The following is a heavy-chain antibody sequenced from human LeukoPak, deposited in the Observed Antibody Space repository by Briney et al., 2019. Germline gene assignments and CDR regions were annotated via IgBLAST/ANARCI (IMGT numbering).Heavy chain of an antibody. CDR2: ISSSSTYI. CDR3: ARVPGGMGATLAYLDY. CDR1: GFTFDSFS. D-gene: IGHD1-26*01. Sequence: PGGSLRLSCAASGFTFDSFSINWVRQAPGKGLEWVASISSSSTYIYYGGSVKGRFTISRDNAKNLVYLEMNSLRAEDTAVYYCARVPGGMGATLAYLDYWGQGTLVFVSS. V-gene: IGHV3-21*01. J-gene: IGHJ4*02.